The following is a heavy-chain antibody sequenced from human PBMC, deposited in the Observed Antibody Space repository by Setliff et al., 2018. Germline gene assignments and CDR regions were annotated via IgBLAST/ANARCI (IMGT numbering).Heavy chain of an antibody. V-gene: IGHV4-34*01. CDR2: INHRGST. CDR1: GGTFSDYY. J-gene: IGHJ4*02. CDR3: ARGRNIAARLLGS. Sequence: SETLSLTCAAYGGTFSDYYWTWIRQPPGKGLEWVGEINHRGSTTYNPSLKSRVTISVDTSKDQFSLKVISMTAADTAVYYCARGRNIAARLLGSWGQGTLVTVS. D-gene: IGHD6-6*01.